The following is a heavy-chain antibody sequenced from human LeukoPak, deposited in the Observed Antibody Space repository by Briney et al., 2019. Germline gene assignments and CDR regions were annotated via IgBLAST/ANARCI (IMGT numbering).Heavy chain of an antibody. Sequence: SQTLSLTCAISGDSVSSNSAAWNWIRQSPSRGLEWLGRTYYKSKWYNDYAVSVKSRITINPDTSKNQFSLQLNSVTPEDTAVYYCAGTHYYDSSGYRDYWGQGTLVTVSS. D-gene: IGHD3-22*01. CDR1: GDSVSSNSAA. CDR3: AGTHYYDSSGYRDY. CDR2: TYYKSKWYN. J-gene: IGHJ4*02. V-gene: IGHV6-1*01.